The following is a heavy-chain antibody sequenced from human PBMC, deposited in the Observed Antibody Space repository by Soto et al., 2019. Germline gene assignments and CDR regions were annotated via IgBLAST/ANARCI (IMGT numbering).Heavy chain of an antibody. CDR3: ATRHLPYCSGGTCNPFDF. J-gene: IGHJ4*02. D-gene: IGHD2-15*01. CDR2: ISLSGDTT. CDR1: GFPFSTYA. Sequence: GGSLRLSCSASGFPFSTYAMNWVRQAPGKGLEWVSTISLSGDTTYYADSVRGRFAVSRDNSENTIYLQMNSLRAEDTAIYYCATRHLPYCSGGTCNPFDFWGQGTLVTVSS. V-gene: IGHV3-23*01.